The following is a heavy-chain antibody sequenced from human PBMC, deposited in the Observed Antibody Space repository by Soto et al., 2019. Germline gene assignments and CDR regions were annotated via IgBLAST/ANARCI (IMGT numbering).Heavy chain of an antibody. D-gene: IGHD6-19*01. CDR3: ARGGEPAVPVYY. Sequence: SETLSLTCAVYGGSFSGYYWSWIRQPPGKGLEWIGEINHSGSTNYNPSLKSRVTISVDTSKNQFSLKLSSVTAADTAVYYCARGGEPAVPVYYWGQRTLVTVSS. V-gene: IGHV4-34*01. CDR1: GGSFSGYY. CDR2: INHSGST. J-gene: IGHJ4*01.